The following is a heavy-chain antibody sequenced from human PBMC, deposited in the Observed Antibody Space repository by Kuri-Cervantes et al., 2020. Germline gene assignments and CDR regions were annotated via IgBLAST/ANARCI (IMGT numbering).Heavy chain of an antibody. CDR1: GFTFDDYG. Sequence: LSLTCTASGFTFDDYGMSWVRQAPGKGLEWVSVIYSGGSTYYADSVKGLFTISRDNSKNTLYLQINSLRAEDTAIYFCSRPRLGSGYDWGYWGQGTLVTVSS. V-gene: IGHV3-23*03. D-gene: IGHD5-12*01. CDR2: IYSGGST. J-gene: IGHJ4*02. CDR3: SRPRLGSGYDWGY.